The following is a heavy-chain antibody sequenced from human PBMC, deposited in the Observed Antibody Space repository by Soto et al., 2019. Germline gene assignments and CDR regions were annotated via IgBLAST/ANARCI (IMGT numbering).Heavy chain of an antibody. CDR2: IFSDNER. CDR1: GFSLTTGKMG. Sequence: SGPTLVNPTETLTLTCTVSGFSLTTGKMGVSWIRQPPGKALEWLAHIFSDNERSYSTSLQGRLTISKDTSGSQVVLSMTNVDPVDTATYYCAHRRPTMYYFDYWGQGTLVTVSS. CDR3: AHRRPTMYYFDY. J-gene: IGHJ4*02. D-gene: IGHD3-3*01. V-gene: IGHV2-26*01.